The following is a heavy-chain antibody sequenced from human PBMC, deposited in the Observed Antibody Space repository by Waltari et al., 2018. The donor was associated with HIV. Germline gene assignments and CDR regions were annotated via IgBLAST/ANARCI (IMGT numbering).Heavy chain of an antibody. D-gene: IGHD3-9*01. J-gene: IGHJ4*01. Sequence: QVVLIESGAEVKQPGGSVKVSCKVAGYSLTQLSMHWVRQAPGKGLEWMGGLEPEGDETIYAQKFQGRLSMTEDTSTDTAYMELRGLRSDDTAVYYCASNDRPVYFFDYWSHGTLVTVSS. CDR2: LEPEGDET. CDR3: ASNDRPVYFFDY. CDR1: GYSLTQLS. V-gene: IGHV1-24*01.